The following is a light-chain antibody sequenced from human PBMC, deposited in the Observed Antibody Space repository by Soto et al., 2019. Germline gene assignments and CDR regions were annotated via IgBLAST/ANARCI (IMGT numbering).Light chain of an antibody. J-gene: IGKJ3*01. Sequence: EIALTQSPGTLSLSPGERATLSCRASQSVDSIYLAWYQQRPGQAPRLLIYGASSRATGIPDRFSGSGSGTDFTLTINRLEPEDFAVYYCQHYGTSPGFTFGPGTKVDIK. CDR3: QHYGTSPGFT. V-gene: IGKV3-20*01. CDR2: GAS. CDR1: QSVDSIY.